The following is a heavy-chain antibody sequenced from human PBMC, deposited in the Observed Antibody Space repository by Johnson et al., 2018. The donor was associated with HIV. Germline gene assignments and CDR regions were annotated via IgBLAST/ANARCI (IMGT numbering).Heavy chain of an antibody. J-gene: IGHJ3*02. V-gene: IGHV3-15*01. D-gene: IGHD6-6*01. CDR2: IKSKTDGGTT. Sequence: VQLVESGGGLVKPGGSLRLSCAASGFTFSNAWMSWVRQAPGKGLEWVGRIKSKTDGGTTDYAAPVKGRFTISRDDSKNTLYLQMNSLRAEDTAVYYCAKQQLVPDDAFDIWGQGTMVNVSS. CDR1: GFTFSNAW. CDR3: AKQQLVPDDAFDI.